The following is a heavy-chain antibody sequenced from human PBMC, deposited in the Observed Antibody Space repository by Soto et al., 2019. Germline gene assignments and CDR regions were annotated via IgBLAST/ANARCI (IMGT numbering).Heavy chain of an antibody. CDR2: IWYDGSNK. Sequence: GGSLRLSCAASGFTFSSYGMHWVRQAPGKGLEWVAVIWYDGSNKYYADSVKGRFTISRDNSKNTLYLQMNSLRAEDTAVYYCARDPHYDILTGPGVFDYWGQGTLVTVSS. V-gene: IGHV3-33*01. D-gene: IGHD3-9*01. CDR1: GFTFSSYG. CDR3: ARDPHYDILTGPGVFDY. J-gene: IGHJ4*02.